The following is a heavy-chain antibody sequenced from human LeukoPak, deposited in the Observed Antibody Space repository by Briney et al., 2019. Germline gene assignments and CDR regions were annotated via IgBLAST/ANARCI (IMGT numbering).Heavy chain of an antibody. CDR1: GLTFSSYS. J-gene: IGHJ5*01. CDR2: ISRSSSYI. D-gene: IGHD2-2*01. Sequence: GGSLRLSCAASGLTFSSYSMNWVRQAPGKGLGWVSSISRSSSYIYYADSVKGRFTISRDNAKNSLYLQMNSLRAEDTAVYYCARSGTSALFLSWFDSWGQGTLVTVSS. V-gene: IGHV3-21*01. CDR3: ARSGTSALFLSWFDS.